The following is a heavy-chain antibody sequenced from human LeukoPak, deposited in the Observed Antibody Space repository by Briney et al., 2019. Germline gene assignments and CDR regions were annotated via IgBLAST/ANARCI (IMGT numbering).Heavy chain of an antibody. J-gene: IGHJ4*02. CDR2: IYYSGST. CDR3: ARSYCSGGSCWVYFDY. CDR1: GGSISSYY. V-gene: IGHV4-59*08. Sequence: SETLSLTCTVSGGSISSYYWSWIRQPPGKGLERIGNIYYSGSTNYNPSLKSRVTISVDTSKNQFSLKLSSVTAADTAIYYCARSYCSGGSCWVYFDYWGQGTLVTVSS. D-gene: IGHD2-15*01.